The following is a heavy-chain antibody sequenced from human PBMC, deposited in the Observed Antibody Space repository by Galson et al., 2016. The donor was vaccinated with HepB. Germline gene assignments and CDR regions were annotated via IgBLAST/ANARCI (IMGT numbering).Heavy chain of an antibody. J-gene: IGHJ4*02. CDR2: MYYGANT. V-gene: IGHV4-39*01. D-gene: IGHD3-16*02. CDR1: GVSISSSTYY. Sequence: LSLTCTVSGVSISSSTYYRGWIRQPPGKGLEWIGRGSMYYGANTSYNPSLKSRVTISVDTSKNQFSLKLSSVTAADTAVYYCAGYAYVWGSYRYTLASYFDYWGQGTLVTVSS. CDR3: AGYAYVWGSYRYTLASYFDY.